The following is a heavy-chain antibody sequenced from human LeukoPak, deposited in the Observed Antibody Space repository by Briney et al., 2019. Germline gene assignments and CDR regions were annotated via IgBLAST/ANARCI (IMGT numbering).Heavy chain of an antibody. J-gene: IGHJ4*02. CDR3: AREDYGGYSGTFFDY. Sequence: PSETLSLTCTVSGGSISSSSYYWGWIRQPPGKGLEWIGSIYYSGSTYYNPSLKSRVTISVDTSKNQFSLQLNSVTPEDTAGYYCAREDYGGYSGTFFDYWGQGILVTASS. CDR1: GGSISSSSYY. D-gene: IGHD4-23*01. CDR2: IYYSGST. V-gene: IGHV4-39*02.